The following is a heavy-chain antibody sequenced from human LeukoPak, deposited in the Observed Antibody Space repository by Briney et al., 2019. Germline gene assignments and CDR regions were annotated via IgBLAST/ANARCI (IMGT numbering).Heavy chain of an antibody. V-gene: IGHV3-11*04. CDR2: ISSSGSTI. Sequence: GGSLRLSCAASGFTFSDYYMSWIRQAPGKGLEWVSYISSSGSTIYYADSVKGRFTISRDNAKDSLYLQMNSLRAEDTAVYYCARSKDDYGDYNDYWGQGTLVTVSS. D-gene: IGHD4-17*01. J-gene: IGHJ4*02. CDR3: ARSKDDYGDYNDY. CDR1: GFTFSDYY.